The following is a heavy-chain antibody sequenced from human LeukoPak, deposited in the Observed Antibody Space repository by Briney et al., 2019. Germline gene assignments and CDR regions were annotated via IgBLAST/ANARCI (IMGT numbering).Heavy chain of an antibody. V-gene: IGHV4-4*07. Sequence: PSETLSLTCTVSGGSISSYYWSWIRQPAGKGLEWIGRIYTSGSTNYNPSLKSRVTMSVDTSKNQFSLKLSSVTAADTAVYYCARSTYYYDSSGYYYYWFDPWGQGTLVTVSS. CDR3: ARSTYYYDSSGYYYYWFDP. D-gene: IGHD3-22*01. J-gene: IGHJ5*02. CDR2: IYTSGST. CDR1: GGSISSYY.